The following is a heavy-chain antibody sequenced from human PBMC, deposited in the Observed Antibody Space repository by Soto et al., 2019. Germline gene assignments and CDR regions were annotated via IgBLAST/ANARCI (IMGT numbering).Heavy chain of an antibody. D-gene: IGHD2-8*01. J-gene: IGHJ6*04. CDR3: ASPITNFRYYHYATDF. Sequence: GESLKISCKGSGYTFTDYWIGWVRQLPGKGLEWMGIIYPGDSDTRYSPSFQGHVTITVDKSTSTAYLQWNTLKASDTAMYYCASPITNFRYYHYATDFPHTRITGTVFS. V-gene: IGHV5-51*01. CDR2: IYPGDSDT. CDR1: GYTFTDYW.